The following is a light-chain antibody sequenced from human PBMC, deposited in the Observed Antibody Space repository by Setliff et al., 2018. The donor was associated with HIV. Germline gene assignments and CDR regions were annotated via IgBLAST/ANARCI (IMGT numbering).Light chain of an antibody. CDR1: SSDVGSYNL. Sequence: QSVLTQPASVSGSPGQSITISCTGTSSDVGSYNLVSWYQQYPGKAPKLMIYQATKRPSGVSNRFSGSKSGNTASLTISGLQAEDEADYYCCSNTGSNTYVFGSGTKV. CDR3: CSNTGSNTYV. J-gene: IGLJ1*01. CDR2: QAT. V-gene: IGLV2-23*01.